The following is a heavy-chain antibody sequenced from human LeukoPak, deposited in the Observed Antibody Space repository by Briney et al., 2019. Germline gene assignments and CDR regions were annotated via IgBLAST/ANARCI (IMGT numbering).Heavy chain of an antibody. V-gene: IGHV3-21*01. J-gene: IGHJ3*02. CDR3: ARRGPTMTRPDAYAI. Sequence: GGSLRLSCAASGFTFSTYSMNWVRQAPGKGLEWVSSISSSSSYIYYADSVKGRFTISRDNAKNTLDLQMNSLRAEDTAVYYCARRGPTMTRPDAYAIWGQGTLVTVSS. D-gene: IGHD4-17*01. CDR1: GFTFSTYS. CDR2: ISSSSSYI.